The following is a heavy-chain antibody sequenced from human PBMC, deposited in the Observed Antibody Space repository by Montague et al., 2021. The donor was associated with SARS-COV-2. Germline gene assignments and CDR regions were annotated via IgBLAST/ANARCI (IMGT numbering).Heavy chain of an antibody. D-gene: IGHD1-26*01. Sequence: PALVKPTQTLTLTCTFSGFSLSTSGMCVSWIRQPPGKALEWLALIDWDDGKYYSTSLKTRLTISKDTSKNQVVLTMTNMDPVDTATYYCARIWGATRGDAFDIWGQGTVVTVSS. J-gene: IGHJ3*02. CDR3: ARIWGATRGDAFDI. V-gene: IGHV2-70*01. CDR1: GFSLSTSGMC. CDR2: IDWDDGK.